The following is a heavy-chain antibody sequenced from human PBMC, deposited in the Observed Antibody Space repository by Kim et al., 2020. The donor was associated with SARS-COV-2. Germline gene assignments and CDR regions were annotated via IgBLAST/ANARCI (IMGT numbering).Heavy chain of an antibody. CDR2: ISYDGSNK. D-gene: IGHD6-19*01. Sequence: GGSLRLSCAASGFTFSSYAMHWVRQAPGKGLEWVAVISYDGSNKYYADSVKGRFTISRDNSKNTLYLQMNSLRAEDTAVYYCARGEQWRPYYGMDVWGQGTTVTVSS. CDR1: GFTFSSYA. CDR3: ARGEQWRPYYGMDV. J-gene: IGHJ6*02. V-gene: IGHV3-30*04.